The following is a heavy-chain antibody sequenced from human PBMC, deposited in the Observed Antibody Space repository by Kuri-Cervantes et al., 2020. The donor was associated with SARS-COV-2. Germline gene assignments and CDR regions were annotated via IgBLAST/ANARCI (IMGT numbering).Heavy chain of an antibody. V-gene: IGHV4-39*01. J-gene: IGHJ5*02. D-gene: IGHD1-7*01. CDR3: ARGTWDLDQ. Sequence: VSLRLSCTVSGGSISSSSYYWGWIRQPPGKGLEWIGSIYYSGSTYYNPSLKSRVTISVDTSKNQFSLKLSSVTAADTAVYYCARGTWDLDQWGQGTLVTVSS. CDR1: GGSISSSSYY. CDR2: IYYSGST.